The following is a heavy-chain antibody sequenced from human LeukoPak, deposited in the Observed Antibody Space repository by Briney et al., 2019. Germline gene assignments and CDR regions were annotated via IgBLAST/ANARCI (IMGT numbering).Heavy chain of an antibody. V-gene: IGHV1-69*13. CDR2: IIPIFGTA. D-gene: IGHD3-22*01. J-gene: IGHJ4*02. Sequence: GASVKVSCKASGGTFSSYVINWVRQAPGQGLEWMGGIIPIFGTANYAQKFQGRVTITADESTSTAYMELSSLRSEDAAVYYCACIVYYYDSSTYPTTFDYWGQGTLVTVSS. CDR3: ACIVYYYDSSTYPTTFDY. CDR1: GGTFSSYV.